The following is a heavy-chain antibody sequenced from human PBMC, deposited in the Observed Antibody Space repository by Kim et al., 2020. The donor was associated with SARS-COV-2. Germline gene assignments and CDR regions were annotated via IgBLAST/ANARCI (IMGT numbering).Heavy chain of an antibody. V-gene: IGHV4-39*01. J-gene: IGHJ4*02. D-gene: IGHD3-10*01. CDR1: GGSISTAFY. CDR3: ARPSSRFGDCAL. CDR2: VYYTGDT. Sequence: SETLSLTCTVSGGSISTAFYWGWIRQPPGKGLEWIGSVYYTGDTYYSPSLKGRVTIYVDTSKNQFSLDVNSVTAADTAMYYCARPSSRFGDCALWGQGTLVTV.